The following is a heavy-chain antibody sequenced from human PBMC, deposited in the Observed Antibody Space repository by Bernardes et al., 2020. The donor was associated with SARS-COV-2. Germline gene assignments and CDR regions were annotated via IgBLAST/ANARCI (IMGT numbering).Heavy chain of an antibody. D-gene: IGHD3-10*01. CDR2: VSGTSTYK. V-gene: IGHV3-21*01. CDR1: GFTFSTFT. J-gene: IGHJ6*02. Sequence: GGSLRLSCAASGFTFSTFTMIWVRQAPGKGLEWVSSVSGTSTYKYYAESLRGRFTISRDNAQNSVSLQMNSLRAEDTAVYYCARRGSFDGMDVWGQGTAVTVSS. CDR3: ARRGSFDGMDV.